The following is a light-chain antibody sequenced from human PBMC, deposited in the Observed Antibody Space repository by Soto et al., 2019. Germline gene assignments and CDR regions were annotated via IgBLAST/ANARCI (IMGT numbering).Light chain of an antibody. CDR2: AAS. V-gene: IGKV1-27*01. Sequence: DIQMTQSPSSLSASVGDRVTMTCRASQDITTYLAWYQQKPGKVPKLLIYAASTLQSGVPSRFTGSGSGTDFTLTISSLQPEDVATYYCQKYDGAPWTFGQGTKVEMK. CDR3: QKYDGAPWT. J-gene: IGKJ1*01. CDR1: QDITTY.